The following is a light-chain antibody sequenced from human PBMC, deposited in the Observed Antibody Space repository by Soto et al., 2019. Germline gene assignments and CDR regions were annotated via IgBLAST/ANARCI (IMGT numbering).Light chain of an antibody. J-gene: IGKJ1*01. Sequence: DIQMTQAPSTLSAAVGDRVTITCRASQTINRCFAWYQQKPGEGPKLLLYKASVLESGAPSRFRGSGSGTEFTLTISRLQPEDVATYYCQHWSFGQGTKVDIK. V-gene: IGKV1-5*03. CDR3: QHWS. CDR2: KAS. CDR1: QTINRC.